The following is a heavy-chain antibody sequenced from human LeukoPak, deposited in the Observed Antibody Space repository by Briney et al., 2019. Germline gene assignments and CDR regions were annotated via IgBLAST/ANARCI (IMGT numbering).Heavy chain of an antibody. V-gene: IGHV4-30-4*01. J-gene: IGHJ3*02. CDR2: IYYSGST. Sequence: SQTLSLTCTVSGGSISSGDYYWSWIRQPPGKGLEWIGYIYYSGSTYYNPSLKSRVTISVDTSKNQFSLKLSSVTAADTAVYYCARGIAAAGSAFDIWSQGTMVTVSS. CDR3: ARGIAAAGSAFDI. CDR1: GGSISSGDYY. D-gene: IGHD6-13*01.